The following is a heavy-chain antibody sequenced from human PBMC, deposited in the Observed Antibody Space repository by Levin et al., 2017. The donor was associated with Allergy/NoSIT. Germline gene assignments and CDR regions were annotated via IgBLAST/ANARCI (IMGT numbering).Heavy chain of an antibody. CDR3: AKDPYYYDTSGYYDC. CDR2: ISYDGTNK. Sequence: GGSLRLSCAASGFTFSSYGIHWVRQAPGKGLEWVTFISYDGTNKYYADSVKGRFTISRDNSKNTLYLQMNSLRAEDTAVYYCAKDPYYYDTSGYYDCWGQGTLVTVSS. J-gene: IGHJ4*02. CDR1: GFTFSSYG. D-gene: IGHD3-22*01. V-gene: IGHV3-30*18.